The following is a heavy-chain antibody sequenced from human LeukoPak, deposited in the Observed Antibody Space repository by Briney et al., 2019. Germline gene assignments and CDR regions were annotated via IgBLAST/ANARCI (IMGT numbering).Heavy chain of an antibody. Sequence: NTSQTLSHTCTVSGGSISSGGYYWSWIRQHPGKGLEWIGYIYYSGSTYYNPSLKSRVTISVDTSKNQFSLKLSSVTAADTAVYYCARGMVPAAMLGHWFDPWGQGTLVTVSS. J-gene: IGHJ5*02. CDR2: IYYSGST. D-gene: IGHD2-2*01. CDR1: GGSISSGGYY. CDR3: ARGMVPAAMLGHWFDP. V-gene: IGHV4-31*03.